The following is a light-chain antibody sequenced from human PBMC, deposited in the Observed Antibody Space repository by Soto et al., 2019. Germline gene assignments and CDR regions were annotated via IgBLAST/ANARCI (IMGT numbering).Light chain of an antibody. J-gene: IGKJ4*01. CDR3: QQRTNWPLT. CDR2: DAS. Sequence: EIVLTQSPATLSLSPGERATLSCRASRSVTTFLAWYQQKPGQAPRLLIYDASKRATGVPNRFSGSGSGTDFTLTISSLEPEDFAVYHCQQRTNWPLTFGGGTKVERK. CDR1: RSVTTF. V-gene: IGKV3-11*01.